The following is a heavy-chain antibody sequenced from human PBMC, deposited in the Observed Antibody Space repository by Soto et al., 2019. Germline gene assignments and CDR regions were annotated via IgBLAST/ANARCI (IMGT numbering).Heavy chain of an antibody. CDR2: INQDGGAK. CDR3: ARWNYAMDV. J-gene: IGHJ6*01. V-gene: IGHV3-7*03. CDR1: GFTFSTFY. Sequence: EVQLVESGGGLVQPGGSLRLSCAASGFTFSTFYMTWVRQAPGKGLEWVAHINQDGGAKYYVDSVKDRFTISRDNAKNSVYLHMNSLRADDTAVYRCARWNYAMDVW.